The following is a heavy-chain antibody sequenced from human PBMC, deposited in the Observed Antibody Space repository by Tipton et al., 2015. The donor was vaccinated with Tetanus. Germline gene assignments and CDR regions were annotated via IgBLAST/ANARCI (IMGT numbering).Heavy chain of an antibody. V-gene: IGHV3-9*01. Sequence: SLRLSCAASGFTFDDYAMHWVRQAPGKGLEWVSSIGWNSGGIAYADSVKGRFSISRDNSKNTVYLQMNSLRDEDTAVYYCAKDPASRGWFDPWGQGTLVSASS. CDR2: IGWNSGGI. CDR3: AKDPASRGWFDP. J-gene: IGHJ5*02. CDR1: GFTFDDYA.